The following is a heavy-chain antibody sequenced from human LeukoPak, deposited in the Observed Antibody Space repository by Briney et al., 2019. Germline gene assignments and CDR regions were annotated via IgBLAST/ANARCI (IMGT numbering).Heavy chain of an antibody. CDR1: GYTFTGYY. J-gene: IGHJ4*02. D-gene: IGHD3-9*01. CDR3: ARSPHILTGENFDY. CDR2: INLNSGGT. V-gene: IGHV1-2*02. Sequence: ASVKVSCKASGYTFTGYYIHWVRQAPGQGLEWMGWINLNSGGTNYAQKFQDRVTMTRDTSITTAYMSRLRFDDTALYYCARSPHILTGENFDYWGQGTLVTVSS.